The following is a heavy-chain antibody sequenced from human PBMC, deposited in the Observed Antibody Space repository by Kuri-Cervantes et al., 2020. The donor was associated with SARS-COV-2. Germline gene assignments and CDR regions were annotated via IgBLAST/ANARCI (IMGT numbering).Heavy chain of an antibody. V-gene: IGHV3-13*01. CDR3: AKEGPTGYYDSSGYYYDYYYSMDV. CDR2: IGPVGDT. Sequence: GESLKISCAASGFTFSFDDMHWVRQATGKGLEWVSAIGPVGDTYYAGSVKGRFTISRENAKNSLNLQMNSLRAEDTAVYYCAKEGPTGYYDSSGYYYDYYYSMDVWGQGTTVTVSS. D-gene: IGHD3-22*01. CDR1: GFTFSFDD. J-gene: IGHJ6*02.